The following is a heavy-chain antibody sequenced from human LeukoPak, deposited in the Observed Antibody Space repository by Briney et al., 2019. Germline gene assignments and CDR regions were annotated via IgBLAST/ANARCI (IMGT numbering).Heavy chain of an antibody. CDR3: ARVGATHRLFDY. J-gene: IGHJ4*02. Sequence: HSETLSLTCTVSGGSISSYYWSWIRQPPGKGLEWIGYIYYSGSTNYNPSLKSRVTISVDTSKNQFSLKLSSVTAADTAVYYCARVGATHRLFDYWGQGTLVTVSS. D-gene: IGHD1-26*01. CDR1: GGSISSYY. V-gene: IGHV4-59*01. CDR2: IYYSGST.